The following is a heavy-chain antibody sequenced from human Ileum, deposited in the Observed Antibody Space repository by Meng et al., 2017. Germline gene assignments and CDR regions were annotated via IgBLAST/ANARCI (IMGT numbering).Heavy chain of an antibody. D-gene: IGHD2-2*01. CDR1: VGSISSHY. CDR2: IYYSGTT. CDR3: ARGASSTRGDFDY. V-gene: IGHV4-59*11. Sequence: HAQPAQAGPALVAPSESLSLTCTVSVGSISSHYWNWVRQPPGKGLEWIGYIYYSGTTNYNPSLKSRVAMSVDTSKNQFSLELSSVTAADTAVYYCARGASSTRGDFDYWGQGTLVTVSS. J-gene: IGHJ4*02.